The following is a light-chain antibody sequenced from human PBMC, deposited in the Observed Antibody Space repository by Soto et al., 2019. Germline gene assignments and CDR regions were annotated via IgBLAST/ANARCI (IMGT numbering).Light chain of an antibody. V-gene: IGLV1-51*01. J-gene: IGLJ2*01. CDR1: SSNIGNNY. CDR3: ATWDRSLSVGV. CDR2: DND. Sequence: QSVLTQPPSVSAAPGQTVTISCSGSSSNIGNNYVFWYQQLPGTAPTLLIYDNDKRPSGIPDRFSGSKSGTSATLGITGLQTGDEADYYCATWDRSLSVGVFGGGTQLTVL.